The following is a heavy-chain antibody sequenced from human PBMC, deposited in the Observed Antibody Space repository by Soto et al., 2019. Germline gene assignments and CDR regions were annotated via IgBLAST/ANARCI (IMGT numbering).Heavy chain of an antibody. CDR3: RNTVRTGRWLAS. V-gene: IGHV4-31*03. J-gene: IGHJ5*01. D-gene: IGHD4-17*01. Sequence: TLSLTCTVSGGSIGSVLYYWSWIRQHPAQSLEWIGYISDSGTTYYSPSLQSRLSTSVETSNNNFSLNLASVTAAAPPDQYFRNTVRTGRWLASWAPGNLVTASS. CDR2: ISDSGTT. CDR1: GGSIGSVLYY.